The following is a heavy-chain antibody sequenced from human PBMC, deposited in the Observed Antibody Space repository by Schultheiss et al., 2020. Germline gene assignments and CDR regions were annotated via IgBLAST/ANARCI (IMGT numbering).Heavy chain of an antibody. V-gene: IGHV3-66*01. D-gene: IGHD3-9*01. CDR3: AKSLNYDILAGYYLGEDY. CDR2: IYSGGST. Sequence: WGSMRLSCAASGFTVSSNYMSWVRQAPGKGLEWVSVIYSGGSTYYADSVKGRFTISRDNSKNTLYLQMNSLRAEDTAVYYCAKSLNYDILAGYYLGEDYWGKGTLVTVSS. CDR1: GFTVSSNY. J-gene: IGHJ4*02.